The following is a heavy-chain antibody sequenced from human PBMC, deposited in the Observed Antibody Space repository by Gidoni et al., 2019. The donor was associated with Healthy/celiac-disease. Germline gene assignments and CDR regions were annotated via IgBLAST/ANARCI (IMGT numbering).Heavy chain of an antibody. CDR2: ISYDGSNK. V-gene: IGHV3-30*18. D-gene: IGHD6-13*01. J-gene: IGHJ4*02. CDR3: AKGRYSSSWIDY. CDR1: GFTFSGYG. Sequence: QVQLVESGGGVVQPGRSLRLSCAASGFTFSGYGMHWVRQAPGKGLEWVAVISYDGSNKYYADSVKGRFTISRDNSKNTLYLQMNSLRAEDTAVYYCAKGRYSSSWIDYWGQGTLVTVSS.